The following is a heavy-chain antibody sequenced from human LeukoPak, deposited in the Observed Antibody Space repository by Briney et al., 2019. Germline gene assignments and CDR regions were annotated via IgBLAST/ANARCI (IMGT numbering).Heavy chain of an antibody. Sequence: PGGTLRLSCAASGFTFSNYGMTWVRQAPGKGLEWVSSISGSAATISYADSVKGRFTISRDNSKNTLSLQMNSLRAEDTAIYYCAKDQPPTNWGQGTLVTVSS. CDR2: ISGSAATI. V-gene: IGHV3-23*01. D-gene: IGHD5-12*01. CDR1: GFTFSNYG. J-gene: IGHJ4*02. CDR3: AKDQPPTN.